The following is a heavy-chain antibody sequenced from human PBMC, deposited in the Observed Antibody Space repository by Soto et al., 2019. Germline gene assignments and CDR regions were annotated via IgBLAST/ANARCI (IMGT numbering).Heavy chain of an antibody. CDR1: GFTFDDYA. CDR2: ISWNSGSI. Sequence: GGSLRLSCAASGFTFDDYAMHWVRQAPGKGLEWVSGISWNSGSIGYADSVKGRFTISRDNTKNSLYLQMNSLRAEDTALYYCAKEHSGPNYYYYYYMDVWGKGTTVTVSS. V-gene: IGHV3-9*01. D-gene: IGHD1-26*01. J-gene: IGHJ6*03. CDR3: AKEHSGPNYYYYYYMDV.